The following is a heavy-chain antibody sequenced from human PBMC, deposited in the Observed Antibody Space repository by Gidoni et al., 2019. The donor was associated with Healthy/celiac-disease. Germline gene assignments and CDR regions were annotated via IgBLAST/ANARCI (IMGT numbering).Heavy chain of an antibody. CDR3: ASIAVAKNFDY. J-gene: IGHJ4*02. Sequence: QLQLQESGPGLVKPSETLSLTCTVSGGSISSSSYYWGWIRQPPGKGLEWIGSIYYSGSTYYNPSLKSRVTISVDTSKNQFSLKLSSVTAADTAVYYCASIAVAKNFDYWGQGTLVTVSS. CDR2: IYYSGST. D-gene: IGHD6-19*01. CDR1: GGSISSSSYY. V-gene: IGHV4-39*01.